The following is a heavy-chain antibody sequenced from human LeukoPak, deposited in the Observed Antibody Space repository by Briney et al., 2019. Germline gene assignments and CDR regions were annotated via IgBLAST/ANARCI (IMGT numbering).Heavy chain of an antibody. D-gene: IGHD3-16*01. CDR3: ARDTITSSRFFDV. CDR2: IIRDGSSI. CDR1: GFTLSSYW. V-gene: IGHV3-74*01. Sequence: GGSLRLSCAASGFTLSSYWMHWVRQALGKGLVWVSRIIRDGSSINYADSVKGRFTISRDDAKNTLYLQMNSLRAEDTAVYYCARDTITSSRFFDVWGRGTLVTVSS. J-gene: IGHJ2*01.